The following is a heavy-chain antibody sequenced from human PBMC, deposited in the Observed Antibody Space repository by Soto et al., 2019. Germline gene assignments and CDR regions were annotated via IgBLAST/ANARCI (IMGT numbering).Heavy chain of an antibody. V-gene: IGHV3-23*01. D-gene: IGHD4-17*01. Sequence: GGCLRLSCAASEFTFSSYAIRWVRQAPGKGLEWVSAISGSGGSTYYADSVKGRFTISRDNSKNTLYLQMNSLRAEDTAVYYCLGDYGGNSILYYFDYWGQGTLVTVSS. J-gene: IGHJ4*02. CDR3: LGDYGGNSILYYFDY. CDR1: EFTFSSYA. CDR2: ISGSGGST.